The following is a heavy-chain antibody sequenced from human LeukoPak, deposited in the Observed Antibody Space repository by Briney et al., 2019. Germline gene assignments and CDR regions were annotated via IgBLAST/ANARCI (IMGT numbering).Heavy chain of an antibody. D-gene: IGHD2-15*01. J-gene: IGHJ4*02. V-gene: IGHV3-53*01. CDR1: GFTVSSNY. CDR2: IYSGGST. Sequence: GGSLRLSCAASGFTVSSNYMSWVRQAPGKGLEWVSVIYSGGSTYYAGSVKGRFTISRDNSKNTLYLQMNSLRAEDTAVYYCARSHMSRGGGSCYIDYWGQATLVTVSS. CDR3: ARSHMSRGGGSCYIDY.